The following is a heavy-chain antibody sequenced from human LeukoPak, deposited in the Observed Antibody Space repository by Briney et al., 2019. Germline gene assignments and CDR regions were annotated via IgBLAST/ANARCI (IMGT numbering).Heavy chain of an antibody. CDR2: IYSGGGT. D-gene: IGHD1/OR15-1a*01. Sequence: PGGSLRLSCAASGFTVSSNYMNWVRQAPGKGLEWISVIYSGGGTYYADSVKGRFTISRDNSKNTMYLQMNSLRAEDTAVYYCAREGLTGTIDYWGQGTLVTVSS. CDR1: GFTVSSNY. V-gene: IGHV3-53*01. J-gene: IGHJ4*02. CDR3: AREGLTGTIDY.